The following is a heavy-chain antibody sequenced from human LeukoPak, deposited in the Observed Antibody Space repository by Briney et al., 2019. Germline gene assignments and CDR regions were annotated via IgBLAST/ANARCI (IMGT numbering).Heavy chain of an antibody. V-gene: IGHV1-8*01. CDR3: ARWSGGSDWLYRYGMDV. J-gene: IGHJ6*02. Sequence: ASVKVSCKASEYTFTSYDINWERQATGQGLEWMGWMNPNSGNTGYAQNLQGRVTVTIDTSTSTAYMELRSLRSDDTAVYYCARWSGGSDWLYRYGMDVWGQGTTVTVSS. CDR1: EYTFTSYD. D-gene: IGHD6-19*01. CDR2: MNPNSGNT.